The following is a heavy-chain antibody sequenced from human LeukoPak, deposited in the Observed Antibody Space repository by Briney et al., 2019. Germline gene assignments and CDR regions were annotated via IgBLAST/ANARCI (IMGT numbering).Heavy chain of an antibody. Sequence: GGSLRLSCAASGXTFSKYGMHWVRQAPGKGLEWVAVISYDGSNKYYADSVKGRITISRDNSKNTLYLQMNSLRAEDTAVYYCAKDREFSFASGSSELDYWGQGTLVTASS. CDR1: GXTFSKYG. J-gene: IGHJ4*02. CDR3: AKDREFSFASGSSELDY. V-gene: IGHV3-30*18. CDR2: ISYDGSNK. D-gene: IGHD3-10*01.